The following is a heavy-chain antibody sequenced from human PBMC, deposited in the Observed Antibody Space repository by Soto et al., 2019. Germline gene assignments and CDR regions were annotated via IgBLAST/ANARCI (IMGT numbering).Heavy chain of an antibody. CDR1: GFTFSSHW. V-gene: IGHV3-74*01. J-gene: IGHJ4*02. CDR3: ARTPYSSGSIDY. D-gene: IGHD6-19*01. CDR2: INSDGIYT. Sequence: GGSLRLSCAASGFTFSSHWMHWVRQAPGKGLVWVSRINSDGIYTSYADSVKGRFTISRDNANNTLSLQMNSLTVEDTAVYYCARTPYSSGSIDYWGQGTLVTVSS.